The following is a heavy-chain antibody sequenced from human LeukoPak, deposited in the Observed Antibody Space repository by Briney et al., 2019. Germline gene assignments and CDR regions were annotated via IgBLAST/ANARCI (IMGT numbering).Heavy chain of an antibody. V-gene: IGHV3-30-3*01. CDR1: GFTFSSYA. Sequence: GGSLRLSCAASGFTFSSYAMSWVRQAPGKGLEWVAVISYDGSNKYYADSVKGRFTISRDNSKNTLYLQMNSLRAEDTAVYYCARDDPLSAFDIWGQGTMVTVSS. CDR2: ISYDGSNK. CDR3: ARDDPLSAFDI. J-gene: IGHJ3*02. D-gene: IGHD3-9*01.